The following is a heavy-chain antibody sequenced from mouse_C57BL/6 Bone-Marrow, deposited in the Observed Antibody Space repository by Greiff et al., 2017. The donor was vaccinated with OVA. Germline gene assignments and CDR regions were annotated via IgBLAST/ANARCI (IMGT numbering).Heavy chain of an antibody. CDR2: IYPRSGNT. CDR3: ARGFITTVVATYPKDFDV. J-gene: IGHJ1*03. CDR1: GYTFTSYG. V-gene: IGHV1-81*01. Sequence: QVQLQQSGAELARPGASVKLSCKASGYTFTSYGISWVKQRTGQGLEWIGEIYPRSGNTYYNEKFKGKATLTADKSSSTAYMELRSLTSEDSAVYFCARGFITTVVATYPKDFDVWGTGTTVTVSS. D-gene: IGHD1-1*01.